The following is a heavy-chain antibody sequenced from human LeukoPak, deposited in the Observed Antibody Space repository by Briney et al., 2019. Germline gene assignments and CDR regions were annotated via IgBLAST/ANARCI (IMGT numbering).Heavy chain of an antibody. CDR2: IYSGGTT. D-gene: IGHD2-15*01. V-gene: IGHV3-53*01. J-gene: IGHJ4*02. CDR3: ARGVVAAAVFDY. CDR1: GFTFSSYW. Sequence: PGGSLRLSCAASGFTFSSYWMHWVRQAPGKGLEWVSVIYSGGTTYYGDSVKGRFTISRDNSKNTVSLQMNSLRAEDTAVYYCARGVVAAAVFDYWGQGTLVTVSS.